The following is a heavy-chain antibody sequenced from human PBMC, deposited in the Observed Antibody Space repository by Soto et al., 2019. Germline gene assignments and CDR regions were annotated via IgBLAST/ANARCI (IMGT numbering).Heavy chain of an antibody. CDR1: RGSLSSSSYS. D-gene: IGHD1-26*01. J-gene: IGHJ6*02. CDR2: IYHSGST. CDR3: ARGGSGCSYTYYGMEC. V-gene: IGHV4-39*01. Sequence: TSEPLSLTCTFPRGSLSSSSYSWGWIRQTPGKGLEWIGSIYHSGSTYYNPSLKSRVTISVDTSKNQFSLKLSSVTAADTAVYYCARGGSGCSYTYYGMECRGQAPTVT.